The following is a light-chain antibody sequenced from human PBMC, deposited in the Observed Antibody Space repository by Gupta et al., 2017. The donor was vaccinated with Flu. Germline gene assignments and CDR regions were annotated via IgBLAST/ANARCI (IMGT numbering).Light chain of an antibody. CDR2: EVS. CDR3: SSYTSSSIV. CDR1: SSDVGDYNY. V-gene: IGLV2-14*01. J-gene: IGLJ2*01. Sequence: QSALTQPASVSGSPGQSITISCPGTSSDVGDYNYVSWYQQHPGKAPKLMIYEVSNRPSGVSNRFSGSKSGNTASLTISGLQAEDEADYYCSSYTSSSIVFGGGTKLTVL.